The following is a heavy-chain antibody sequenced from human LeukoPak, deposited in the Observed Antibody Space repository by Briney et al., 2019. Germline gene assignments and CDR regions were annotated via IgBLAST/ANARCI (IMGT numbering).Heavy chain of an antibody. V-gene: IGHV3-7*01. CDR1: GFTFTDYW. CDR3: ARDGTAAGLYFDL. J-gene: IGHJ4*01. Sequence: GGSLRLSCEVSGFTFTDYWMNWVRQAPGKGPEWVASIRQDGSEKTYVDSVKGRFTISRDNTKNSLSLQLNGVRAEDTAVYYCARDGTAAGLYFDLWGQGTLVTVSS. D-gene: IGHD6-13*01. CDR2: IRQDGSEK.